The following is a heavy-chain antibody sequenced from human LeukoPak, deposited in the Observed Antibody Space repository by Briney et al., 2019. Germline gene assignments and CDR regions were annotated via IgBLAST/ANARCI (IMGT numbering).Heavy chain of an antibody. D-gene: IGHD3-10*02. Sequence: GGSLRLSCAASGFIFSNYEMNWVRQAPGKGLEWVSYISSSGGTKYYADSVKGRFTTSRDNAKNSLYLQMNSLRAEDTAVYYCAELGITMIGGVWGKGTTVTISS. J-gene: IGHJ6*04. CDR1: GFIFSNYE. CDR3: AELGITMIGGV. V-gene: IGHV3-48*03. CDR2: ISSSGGTK.